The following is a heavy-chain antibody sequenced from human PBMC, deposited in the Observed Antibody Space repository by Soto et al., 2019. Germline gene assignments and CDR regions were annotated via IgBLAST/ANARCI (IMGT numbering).Heavy chain of an antibody. Sequence: TPENLPLTCSVSGGSISSGGYYWSWIRQHPEKGLEWIGYMHYSGSTYYNPSLKSRVSISVDTPKNQFSLKLSSVTAADTAVYYCVREDRNYSDSSGYFYWGQGALVTGS. CDR2: MHYSGST. V-gene: IGHV4-31*03. J-gene: IGHJ4*02. CDR3: VREDRNYSDSSGYFY. D-gene: IGHD3-22*01. CDR1: GGSISSGGYY.